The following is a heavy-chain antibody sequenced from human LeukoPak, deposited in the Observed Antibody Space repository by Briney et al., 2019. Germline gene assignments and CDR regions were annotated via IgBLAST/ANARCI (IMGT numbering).Heavy chain of an antibody. CDR3: ARGTRGNSGY. CDR1: GFTFSSYA. D-gene: IGHD4-23*01. J-gene: IGHJ4*02. CDR2: FSGSGGNT. V-gene: IGHV3-23*01. Sequence: GGSLRLSCAASGFTFSSYAMSWVRQAPGKGLEWVSTFSGSGGNTYYADSVKGRFTISRDNAKNSLYLQMNSLRAEDTAVYYCARGTRGNSGYWGQGTLVTVSS.